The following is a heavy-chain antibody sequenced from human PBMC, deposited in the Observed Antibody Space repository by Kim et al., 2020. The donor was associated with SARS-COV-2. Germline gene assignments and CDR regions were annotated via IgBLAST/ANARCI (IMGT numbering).Heavy chain of an antibody. Sequence: SETLSLTCTVYGGSISSSSYYWGWIRQPPGKGLEWIGSIYYSGSTYYNPSLKSRVTISVDTSKNQFSLKLSSVTAADTAVYYCARVYGSGPTEDYWGQGTLVTVSS. J-gene: IGHJ4*02. CDR2: IYYSGST. V-gene: IGHV4-39*07. CDR3: ARVYGSGPTEDY. D-gene: IGHD3-10*01. CDR1: GGSISSSSYY.